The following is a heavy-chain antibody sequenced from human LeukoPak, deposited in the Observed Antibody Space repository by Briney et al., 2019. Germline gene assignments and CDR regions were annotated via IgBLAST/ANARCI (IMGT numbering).Heavy chain of an antibody. CDR2: ISAYNGNT. J-gene: IGHJ4*02. CDR1: GYTFSSYV. CDR3: ARPSGPYYGSGSYLDY. Sequence: ASVKVSCKASGYTFSSYVMSWVRQAPGQRLEWMGWISAYNGNTNYAQKLQGRVTMTTDTSTSTAYMELRSLRSDDTAVYYCARPSGPYYGSGSYLDYWGQGTLVTVSS. D-gene: IGHD3-10*01. V-gene: IGHV1-18*01.